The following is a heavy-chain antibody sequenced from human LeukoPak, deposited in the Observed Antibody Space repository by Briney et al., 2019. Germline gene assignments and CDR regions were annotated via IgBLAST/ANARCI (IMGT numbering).Heavy chain of an antibody. CDR2: IYHSGST. CDR1: GDSVSSSHW. CDR3: AREWNSGLLH. Sequence: PSGTLSLTCAVSGDSVSSSHWWSWVRQPPGKGLEWIGVIYHSGSTNYKPSLKSRVTISVDKSKNQFSLKLSSVTAADTAVYYCAREWNSGLLHWGQGTLVTVSS. J-gene: IGHJ1*01. D-gene: IGHD1/OR15-1a*01. V-gene: IGHV4-4*02.